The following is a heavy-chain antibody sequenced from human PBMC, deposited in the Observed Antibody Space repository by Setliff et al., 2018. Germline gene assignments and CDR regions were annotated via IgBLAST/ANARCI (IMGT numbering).Heavy chain of an antibody. V-gene: IGHV4-39*07. D-gene: IGHD3-22*01. Sequence: PSETLSLTCTVSGASVSGNSYYWGWIRQPPGKGLEWIASTYYSGNTYYNPSLKSRATISVDTSKNQFSLKLTSVTAADTAVYYCARAPRYFDPTGSYFDFWGQGTLVTVSS. CDR3: ARAPRYFDPTGSYFDF. J-gene: IGHJ4*02. CDR1: GASVSGNSYY. CDR2: TYYSGNT.